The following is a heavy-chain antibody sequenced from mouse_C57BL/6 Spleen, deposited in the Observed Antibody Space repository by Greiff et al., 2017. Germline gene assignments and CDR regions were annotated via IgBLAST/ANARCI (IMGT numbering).Heavy chain of an antibody. CDR2: IWSGGST. CDR1: GFSLTSYG. D-gene: IGHD4-1*01. Sequence: QVQLKQSGPGLVQPSQSLSITCTVSGFSLTSYGVHWVRQSPGKGLEWLGVIWSGGSTDYNAAFISRLSISKDNSKSQVFFKMNSLQADDTAIYYCARNYPGNQAWFAYWGQGTLVTVSA. J-gene: IGHJ3*01. V-gene: IGHV2-2*01. CDR3: ARNYPGNQAWFAY.